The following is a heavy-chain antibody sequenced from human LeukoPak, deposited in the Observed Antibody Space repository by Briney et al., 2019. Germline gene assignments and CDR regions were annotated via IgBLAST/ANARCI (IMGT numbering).Heavy chain of an antibody. V-gene: IGHV3-21*01. D-gene: IGHD3-3*01. CDR1: GFTFSNYN. Sequence: MSGGSLRLSCAASGFTFSNYNMNWVRQAPGKGLEWVSSISRSSIYMYYADSVKGRFTISRDNAKNSLYLQMNSLRAEDTAVYYCARSEALRFLFYDWGQGTLVTVSS. CDR2: ISRSSIYM. CDR3: ARSEALRFLFYD. J-gene: IGHJ4*02.